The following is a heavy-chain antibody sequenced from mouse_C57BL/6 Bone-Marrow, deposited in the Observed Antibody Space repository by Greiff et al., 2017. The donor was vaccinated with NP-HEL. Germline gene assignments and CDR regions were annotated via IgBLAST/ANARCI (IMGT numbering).Heavy chain of an antibody. D-gene: IGHD2-5*01. V-gene: IGHV1-53*01. J-gene: IGHJ2*01. CDR1: GYTFTSYW. CDR3: ARDDYSNYYFDY. Sequence: QVQLQQPGTELVKPGASVKLSCKASGYTFTSYWMHWVKQRPGQGLEWIGNINPSNGGTNYNEKFKSNATLTVDKSSSTAYMQLSSLTSEDSAVYYCARDDYSNYYFDYWGQGTTLTVSS. CDR2: INPSNGGT.